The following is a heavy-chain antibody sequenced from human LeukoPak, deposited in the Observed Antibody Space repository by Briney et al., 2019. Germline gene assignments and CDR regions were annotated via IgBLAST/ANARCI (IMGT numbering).Heavy chain of an antibody. J-gene: IGHJ6*03. CDR2: IRYDGGNK. CDR3: AVAHYYYYMDV. V-gene: IGHV3-30*02. CDR1: GFTFSSYG. Sequence: PGGSLRLSCAASGFTFSSYGMHWVRQAPGKGLEWVAFIRYDGGNKYYADSVRGRFTISRDNAKNSLSLQMNSLGAEDTAVYYCAVAHYYYYMDVWGKGTTVTVSS.